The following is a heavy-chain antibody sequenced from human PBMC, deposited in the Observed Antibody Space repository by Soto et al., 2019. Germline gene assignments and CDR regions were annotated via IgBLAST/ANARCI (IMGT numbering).Heavy chain of an antibody. V-gene: IGHV3-23*01. CDR2: VSGGGKST. D-gene: IGHD3-22*01. CDR1: GFSFSKFA. CDR3: AKDYSYDSPGYKRFDY. J-gene: IGHJ4*02. Sequence: GGSLRLSCAASGFSFSKFAMTWVRRAPGKGLEWLAAVSGGGKSTYYADSASGRFPISRDNSKNTLYLQMNSPRADDTAVYYCAKDYSYDSPGYKRFDYWGQGTLVTVSS.